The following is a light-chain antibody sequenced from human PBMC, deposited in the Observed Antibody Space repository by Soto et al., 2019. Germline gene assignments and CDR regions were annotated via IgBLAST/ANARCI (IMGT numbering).Light chain of an antibody. CDR1: SSNIGAGYD. V-gene: IGLV1-40*01. CDR3: QSYDSSLSGSV. CDR2: SST. J-gene: IGLJ3*02. Sequence: QAVVTQPPSVSGAPGQRVTISCTGSSSNIGAGYDVHWYQQLPGTAPRLLIYSSTNRRSGVPHRFSGSKSGTSASLAITGLQAEDEAEYYCQSYDSSLSGSVFGGGTKLTVL.